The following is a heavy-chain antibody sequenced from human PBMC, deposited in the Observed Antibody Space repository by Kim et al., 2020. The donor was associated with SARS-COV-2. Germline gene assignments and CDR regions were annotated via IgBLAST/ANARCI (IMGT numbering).Heavy chain of an antibody. D-gene: IGHD5-12*01. V-gene: IGHV1-18*04. CDR3: ARGWRGVDIAPEYNWFDP. Sequence: ASVKVSCKASGYSFTSYGISWVRQAPGQGLEWMGWISVYNGSTNYAQKVQGRVTMTTDTSTTTAYMELRSLRSDDTAVYYCARGWRGVDIAPEYNWFDPWGQGTLLTVSS. J-gene: IGHJ5*02. CDR2: ISVYNGST. CDR1: GYSFTSYG.